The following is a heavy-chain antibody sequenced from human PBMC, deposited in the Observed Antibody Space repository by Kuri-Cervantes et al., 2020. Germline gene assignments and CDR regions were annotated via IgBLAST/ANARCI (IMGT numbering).Heavy chain of an antibody. J-gene: IGHJ4*02. CDR1: GGSISSGGYS. Sequence: GSLRLSCAVSGGSISSGGYSWSWIRQPPGKGLEWIGRIYTSGSTNYNPSLKSRVTISVDTSKNQFSLKLSSVTAADTAVYYCASHVFDYWGQGTLVTVSS. V-gene: IGHV4-61*08. CDR3: ASHVFDY. CDR2: IYTSGST.